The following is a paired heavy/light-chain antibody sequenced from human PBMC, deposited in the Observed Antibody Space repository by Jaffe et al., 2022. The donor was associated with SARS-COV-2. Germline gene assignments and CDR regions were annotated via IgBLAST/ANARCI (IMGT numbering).Heavy chain of an antibody. CDR1: GFTFSSAW. CDR2: IKSNFNGGTI. V-gene: IGHV3-15*01. CDR3: ISGTTIQGPTSDFDY. Sequence: EVQLVESGGGLVKPGGSLRLSCAASGFTFSSAWMNWVRQAPGKGLEWVGRIKSNFNGGTIDYAAPVKGRFTISRDDSKNLLYLQMDSLKTDDTALYYCISGTTIQGPTSDFDYWGQGTLVTVSS. D-gene: IGHD1-7*01. J-gene: IGHJ4*02.
Light chain of an antibody. CDR2: QDR. V-gene: IGLV3-1*01. CDR1: KLADKY. J-gene: IGLJ3*02. CDR3: QTWDGSTAL. Sequence: SSDLTQPHSLSVSPGHTASIPCTGDKLADKYVCWYRQKPGQSPVLVIFQDRKRPSGIPERFSGSNSGNTATLTISGTQPMDEADYYCQTWDGSTALFGGGTKLTVL.